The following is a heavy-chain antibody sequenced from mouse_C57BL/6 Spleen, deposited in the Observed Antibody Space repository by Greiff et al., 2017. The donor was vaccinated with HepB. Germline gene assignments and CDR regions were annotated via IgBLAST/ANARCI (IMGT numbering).Heavy chain of an antibody. J-gene: IGHJ1*03. Sequence: VQLQQPGAELVMPGASVKLSCKASGYTFTSYWMHWVKQRPGQGLEWIGEIDPSDSYTNYNQKFKGKSTLTVDKSSSTAYMQLSSLTSEDSAVYYCARQLGRGWYFDVWGTGTTVTVSS. CDR2: IDPSDSYT. D-gene: IGHD4-1*02. CDR3: ARQLGRGWYFDV. CDR1: GYTFTSYW. V-gene: IGHV1-69*01.